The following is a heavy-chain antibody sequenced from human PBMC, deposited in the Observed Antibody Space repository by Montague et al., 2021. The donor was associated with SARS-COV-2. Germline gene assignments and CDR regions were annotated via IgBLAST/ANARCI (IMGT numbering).Heavy chain of an antibody. V-gene: IGHV3-7*03. CDR2: INQDGSEK. CDR3: TRAPYLGYYESSGYYRPHTTREFDH. J-gene: IGHJ2*01. CDR1: GFTFSSYW. D-gene: IGHD3-22*01. Sequence: SLRLSCAASGFTFSSYWMSWVRQAPGKGLEWVANINQDGSEKYYVDSVKGRFTISRDNAKNSLYLQMNSLRAEDTAVYYCTRAPYLGYYESSGYYRPHTTREFDHWGRGTLVTVSS.